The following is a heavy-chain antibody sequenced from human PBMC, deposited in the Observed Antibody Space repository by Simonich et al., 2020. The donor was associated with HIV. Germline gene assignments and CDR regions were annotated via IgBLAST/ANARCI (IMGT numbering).Heavy chain of an antibody. CDR1: GYTFTSYG. CDR2: ISAYNGNT. J-gene: IGHJ5*02. D-gene: IGHD3-10*01. CDR3: ARDTGTLYRSDSRSVSNWFDP. Sequence: QVQLVQSGAEVKKPGASVKVSCKASGYTFTSYGISWVRQAPGQGVGWMGWISAYNGNTNYAQKLQGRVTMTTDTSTSTAYMELRSLRSDDTAVYYCARDTGTLYRSDSRSVSNWFDPWGQGTLVTVSS. V-gene: IGHV1-18*01.